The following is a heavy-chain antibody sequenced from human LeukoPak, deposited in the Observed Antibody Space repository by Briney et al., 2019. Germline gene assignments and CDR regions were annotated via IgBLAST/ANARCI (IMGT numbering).Heavy chain of an antibody. V-gene: IGHV1-18*01. CDR3: AREIGPIQLHLWGSAFDY. CDR2: ISAYNGNT. CDR1: GYTFSSYG. Sequence: VKVSCKASGYTFSSYGISWVRQAPGQGLEWMGWISAYNGNTNYAQKLQGRVTMTRDTSTSTVYMELSSLRYEDTAVYYCAREIGPIQLHLWGSAFDYWGQGTLVTVSS. D-gene: IGHD5-18*01. J-gene: IGHJ4*02.